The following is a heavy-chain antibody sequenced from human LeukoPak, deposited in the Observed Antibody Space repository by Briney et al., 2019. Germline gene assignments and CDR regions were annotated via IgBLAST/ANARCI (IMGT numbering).Heavy chain of an antibody. D-gene: IGHD3-9*01. CDR1: GYTFTSYG. CDR2: ISAYNGNT. Sequence: GASVKVSCKASGYTFTSYGISWVRQAPGQGLEWMGWISAYNGNTNYAQKLQGRVTMTTDTSTSTDYMELRSLRSDDTAVYYCARVLRYFDWSPSWFDPWGQGTLVTVSS. CDR3: ARVLRYFDWSPSWFDP. J-gene: IGHJ5*02. V-gene: IGHV1-18*01.